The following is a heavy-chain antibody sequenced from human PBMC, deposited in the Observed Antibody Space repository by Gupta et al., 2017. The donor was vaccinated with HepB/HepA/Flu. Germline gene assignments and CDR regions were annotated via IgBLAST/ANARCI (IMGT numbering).Heavy chain of an antibody. J-gene: IGHJ6*02. V-gene: IGHV3-48*03. Sequence: EVQLVESGGDWVQPGGSLRLSCAASGFTLSSYEMNWVRQAPGKGLEWISYSSSSGSTRYYADSVKGRFTISRDNAKNSLYVEMNSLRAEDTALYYCARVTIPNYYGMDVWGQGTTVTVSS. CDR2: SSSSGSTR. CDR1: GFTLSSYE. CDR3: ARVTIPNYYGMDV. D-gene: IGHD3-3*01.